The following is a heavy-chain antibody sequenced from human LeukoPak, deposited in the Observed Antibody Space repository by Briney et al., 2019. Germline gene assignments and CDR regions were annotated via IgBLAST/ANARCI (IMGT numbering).Heavy chain of an antibody. J-gene: IGHJ6*02. V-gene: IGHV4-59*01. CDR3: ARARMGIDYYDSSGYYGKTYYYYGMDV. D-gene: IGHD3-22*01. CDR2: IYYSGST. Sequence: SETLSLTCTVSGGSISSYYWSWIRQPPGKGLEWIGYIYYSGSTNYNPSLKSRVTISVDTSKNQFSLKLSSVTAADTAVYYCARARMGIDYYDSSGYYGKTYYYYGMDVWGQGTTVTVSS. CDR1: GGSISSYY.